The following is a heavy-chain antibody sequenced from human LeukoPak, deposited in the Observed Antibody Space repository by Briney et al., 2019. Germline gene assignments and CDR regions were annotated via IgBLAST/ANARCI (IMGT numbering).Heavy chain of an antibody. V-gene: IGHV1-69*13. Sequence: SVKVSCKASGGTFSSYAISWVRQAPGQGLEWMGGIIPIFGTANYAQKFQGRVTITADESTSTAYMELSSLRSEDTAVYYCARDHQQLVPGAFDIWGQGTMVTVSS. CDR1: GGTFSSYA. J-gene: IGHJ3*02. CDR3: ARDHQQLVPGAFDI. D-gene: IGHD6-13*01. CDR2: IIPIFGTA.